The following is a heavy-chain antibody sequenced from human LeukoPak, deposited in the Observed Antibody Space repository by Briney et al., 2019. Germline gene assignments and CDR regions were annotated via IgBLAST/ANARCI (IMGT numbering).Heavy chain of an antibody. CDR3: ARPYYYDSRIDP. CDR1: TGSISSYY. V-gene: IGHV4-59*08. CDR2: MYYSGST. J-gene: IGHJ5*02. Sequence: PSQTLSPTCTLSTGSISSYYWSWIRQPPEKCLEWIAYMYYSGSTYYNPSLKSRVTMSADTYKNQLSLKLSSVTAADTAVYYCARPYYYDSRIDPWGQGILVTVSS. D-gene: IGHD3-22*01.